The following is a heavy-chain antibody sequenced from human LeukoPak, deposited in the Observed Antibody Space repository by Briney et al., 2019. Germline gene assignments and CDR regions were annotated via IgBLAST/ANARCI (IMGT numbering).Heavy chain of an antibody. V-gene: IGHV3-23*01. Sequence: GGSLRLSCAASGFTFSSYAMSWVRQAPGKGLEWVSAISGSGGSTYYADSVKGRFTISRDNSKNTLYLQMNSLRAEDTAVYYCAKGQAKPQYSGIVLMVYASNFDYWGQGTLVTVSS. CDR3: AKGQAKPQYSGIVLMVYASNFDY. J-gene: IGHJ4*02. CDR2: ISGSGGST. CDR1: GFTFSSYA. D-gene: IGHD2-8*01.